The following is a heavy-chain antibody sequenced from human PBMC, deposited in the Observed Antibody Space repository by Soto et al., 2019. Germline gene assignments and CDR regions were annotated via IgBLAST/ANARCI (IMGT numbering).Heavy chain of an antibody. CDR2: IYYSGST. CDR3: ARVPNYYGSGRYYYYSMDV. Sequence: PSETLSLTCTVSGGSISSYYWSWIRQPPGKGLEWIGYIYYSGSTNYNPSLKSRVTISVDTSKNQFSLKLSSVTAADTAVYYCARVPNYYGSGRYYYYSMDVWGQGTTVTVSS. V-gene: IGHV4-59*01. D-gene: IGHD3-10*01. CDR1: GGSISSYY. J-gene: IGHJ6*02.